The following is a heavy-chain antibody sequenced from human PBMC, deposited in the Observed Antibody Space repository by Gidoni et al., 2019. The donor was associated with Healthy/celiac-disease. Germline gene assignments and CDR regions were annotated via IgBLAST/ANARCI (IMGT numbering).Heavy chain of an antibody. V-gene: IGHV3-11*06. J-gene: IGHJ4*02. CDR3: ARDPGGPPDY. D-gene: IGHD3-16*01. CDR2: ISSSSSYT. Sequence: QVQLVASGGGLVKPGGSLRLSCAASGCNFSDYYMSWIRQAPGKGLEGVTYISSSSSYTNYADSVKGRFTISRDNAKNSLYLQMNSLRAEDTAVYYCARDPGGPPDYWGQGTLVTVSS. CDR1: GCNFSDYY.